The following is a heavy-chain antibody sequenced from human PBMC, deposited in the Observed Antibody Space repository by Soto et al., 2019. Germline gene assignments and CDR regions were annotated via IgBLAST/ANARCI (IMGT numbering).Heavy chain of an antibody. V-gene: IGHV4-31*03. D-gene: IGHD3-10*01. Sequence: SETLSLTCTVSGGSISSGGYYWNWIRQHPGKGLEWIGYIDYSGSTYYNPSLKSRVTISVDTSQDRFSLKLSSVTAADTAVYYCARTYGSGSYTAEYFQHWGQGTLVTVSS. J-gene: IGHJ1*01. CDR2: IDYSGST. CDR1: GGSISSGGYY. CDR3: ARTYGSGSYTAEYFQH.